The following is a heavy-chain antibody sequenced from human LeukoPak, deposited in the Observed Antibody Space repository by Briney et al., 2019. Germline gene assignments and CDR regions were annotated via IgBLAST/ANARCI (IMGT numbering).Heavy chain of an antibody. CDR1: GFTFSNYW. V-gene: IGHV3-7*03. J-gene: IGHJ4*02. Sequence: GGSLRLSCAASGFTFSNYWMTWVRQAPGKGLEWVANINQDGSEKYYVDSVKGRFTISRDNAKNSLYLQMNSLRAEDTAVYYCAKASAMIVVVSKHFDYWGQGTLVTVSS. CDR2: INQDGSEK. CDR3: AKASAMIVVVSKHFDY. D-gene: IGHD3-22*01.